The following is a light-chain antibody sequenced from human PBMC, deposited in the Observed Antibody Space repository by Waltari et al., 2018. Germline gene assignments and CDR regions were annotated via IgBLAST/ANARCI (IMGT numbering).Light chain of an antibody. Sequence: QSALTQPAPVFGSPGQSTTIPCPGTSSDVGGYNYVSCYQQHPGKAPKLRIYELRNRPSGVSNRFSGSKSGNTASLTISGLQAEDEADYYCSSYTSSYVVFGGGTKLTVL. CDR1: SSDVGGYNY. J-gene: IGLJ2*01. V-gene: IGLV2-14*01. CDR2: ELR. CDR3: SSYTSSYVV.